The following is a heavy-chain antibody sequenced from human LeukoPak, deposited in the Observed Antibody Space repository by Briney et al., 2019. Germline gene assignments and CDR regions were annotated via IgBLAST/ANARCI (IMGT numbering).Heavy chain of an antibody. D-gene: IGHD3-3*01. CDR1: GGSISSGGYS. Sequence: SETLSLTCAVSGGSISSGGYSWSWIRQPPGKGLEWIGYIYYSGNTFYNESLKSRATISVDTSKNHFSLKLRSVTAADTAVYYCARGVTIFGVGTDAFDIWGQGTMVTVSS. V-gene: IGHV4-30-4*07. CDR3: ARGVTIFGVGTDAFDI. CDR2: IYYSGNT. J-gene: IGHJ3*02.